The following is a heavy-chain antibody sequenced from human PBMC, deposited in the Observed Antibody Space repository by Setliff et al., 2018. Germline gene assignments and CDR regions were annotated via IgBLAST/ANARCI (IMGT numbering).Heavy chain of an antibody. J-gene: IGHJ3*02. D-gene: IGHD5-12*01. CDR1: GGTFRSYG. CDR2: TIPSFGST. Sequence: GASVKVSCKASGGTFRSYGISWVRQAPGQGLEWMGGTIPSFGSTNYAQKFQGRVTITTDESTSTAYMELSSLRSEDTAVYYCARVSKSGGMATIFSPFDAFDIWGQGTMVTVSS. V-gene: IGHV1-69*05. CDR3: ARVSKSGGMATIFSPFDAFDI.